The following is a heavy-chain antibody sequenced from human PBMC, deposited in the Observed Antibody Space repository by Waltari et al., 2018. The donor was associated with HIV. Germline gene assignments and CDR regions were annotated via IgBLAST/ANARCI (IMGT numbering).Heavy chain of an antibody. CDR1: GFTFSSYW. Sequence: EVQLVESGGGLVQPGGSLRLSCAASGFTFSSYWMHWVRQAPGTGLVWVSRINSEGSSTSYADSVKGRFTISRDNAKNTLYLQMNSLRAEDTAVYYCATGSRYCTNGVCYSDYWGQGTLVTVSS. V-gene: IGHV3-74*01. CDR3: ATGSRYCTNGVCYSDY. D-gene: IGHD2-8*01. J-gene: IGHJ4*02. CDR2: INSEGSST.